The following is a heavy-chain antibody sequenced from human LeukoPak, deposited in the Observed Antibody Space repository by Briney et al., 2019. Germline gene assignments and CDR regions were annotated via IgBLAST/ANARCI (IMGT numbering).Heavy chain of an antibody. CDR1: GGSISSSSYY. Sequence: SETLSLTCTVSGGSISSSSYYWGWIRQPPGKGLEWIGSIYHSGSTYYNPSLKSRVTISVDTSKNQFSLKLSSVTAADTAVYYCARAGSDSSHLDYWGQGTLVTVSS. CDR2: IYHSGST. V-gene: IGHV4-39*07. J-gene: IGHJ4*02. CDR3: ARAGSDSSHLDY. D-gene: IGHD3-22*01.